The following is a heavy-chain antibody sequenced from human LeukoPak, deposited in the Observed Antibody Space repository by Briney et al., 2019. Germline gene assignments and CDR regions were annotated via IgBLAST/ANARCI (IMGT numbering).Heavy chain of an antibody. D-gene: IGHD3-3*01. V-gene: IGHV1-18*01. J-gene: IGHJ4*02. CDR3: ARDNTGITIFGVVWSPFDY. CDR1: GYTFTSYG. Sequence: ASVKVSCKASGYTFTSYGISWVRQAPGQGLEWMGWISAYNGNTNYAQKLQGRVTMTTDTSTSTAYMELRSMRSDDTAVYYCARDNTGITIFGVVWSPFDYWGQGTLVTVSS. CDR2: ISAYNGNT.